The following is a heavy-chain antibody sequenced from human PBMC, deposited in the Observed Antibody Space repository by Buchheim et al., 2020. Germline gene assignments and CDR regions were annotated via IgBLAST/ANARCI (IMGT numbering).Heavy chain of an antibody. CDR2: INPNSGGT. CDR1: GYTFTGYY. D-gene: IGHD1-20*01. V-gene: IGHV1-2*06. J-gene: IGHJ4*02. Sequence: QVQLVQSGAEVKKPGASVKVSCKASGYTFTGYYMHWARQAPGQGLEWMGRINPNSGGTNYAQKVQGRVTMTRDTSISTAYMELSRLISDATAVYYCARSAPGGLTVDPGFNFDYWGQGTL. CDR3: ARSAPGGLTVDPGFNFDY.